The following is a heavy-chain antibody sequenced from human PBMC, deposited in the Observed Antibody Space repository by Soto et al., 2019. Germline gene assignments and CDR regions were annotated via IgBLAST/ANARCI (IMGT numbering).Heavy chain of an antibody. J-gene: IGHJ6*02. Sequence: SETLSLTCTVSGGSMRNYFWTWIRQPPGKGLEWIGCIHYSGTTSFFPSYNPSLRSRVTISEDTSKNQFSLKLSSVTAADTAVYYCARGEWFGEFRYYYYGMDVWGQGTTVTVSS. CDR3: ARGEWFGEFRYYYYGMDV. CDR2: IHYSGTT. D-gene: IGHD3-10*01. V-gene: IGHV4-59*12. CDR1: GGSMRNYF.